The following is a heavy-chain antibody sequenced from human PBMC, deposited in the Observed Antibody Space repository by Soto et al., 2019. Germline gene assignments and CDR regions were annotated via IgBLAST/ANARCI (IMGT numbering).Heavy chain of an antibody. V-gene: IGHV3-72*01. Sequence: EVQLVESGGGLVQPGGSLRLSCAGSGFTFSDFYIDWVRQAPGKGLEWVGRSRDKGNSYSTDYAASVKGRFTISRDASKNSLSLQMNSLKTEDTALYYCTRCINGTTSSDYWGQGTLVTVSS. CDR3: TRCINGTTSSDY. D-gene: IGHD1-7*01. J-gene: IGHJ4*02. CDR1: GFTFSDFY. CDR2: SRDKGNSYST.